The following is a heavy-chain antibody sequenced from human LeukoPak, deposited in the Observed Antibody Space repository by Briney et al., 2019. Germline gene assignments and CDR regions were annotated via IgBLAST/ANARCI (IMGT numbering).Heavy chain of an antibody. J-gene: IGHJ4*02. CDR2: VHYSGST. V-gene: IGHV4-39*07. CDR3: ARDGRSDYYYDSSGNFDY. D-gene: IGHD3-22*01. CDR1: GGSISSNSYY. Sequence: SETLSLTCTVSGGSISSNSYYWAWIRQPPGKGLEWIGSVHYSGSTYYNPSLKSRVTISVDTSKNQFSLKLSSVTAADTAVYYCARDGRSDYYYDSSGNFDYWGQGTLVTVSP.